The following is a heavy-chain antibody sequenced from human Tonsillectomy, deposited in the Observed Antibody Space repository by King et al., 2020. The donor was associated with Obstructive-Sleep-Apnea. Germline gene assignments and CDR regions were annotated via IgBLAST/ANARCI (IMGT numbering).Heavy chain of an antibody. CDR3: ARGAYDILTGWDV. CDR2: LSYDGSNK. CDR1: GFTFSSYA. J-gene: IGHJ6*02. D-gene: IGHD3-9*01. V-gene: IGHV3-30-3*01. Sequence: VQLVESGGGVVQPGRSLRLSCAASGFTFSSYAMHWVRQAPGKGLEWGAVLSYDGSNKYYADSVKGRFTISRDNSKNTLYLQMNSLRAEDTAVYYCARGAYDILTGWDVWGQGTTVTVSS.